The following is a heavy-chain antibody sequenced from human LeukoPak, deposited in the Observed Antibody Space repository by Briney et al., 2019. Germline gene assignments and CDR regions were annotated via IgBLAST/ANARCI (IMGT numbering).Heavy chain of an antibody. J-gene: IGHJ5*02. CDR1: GYTFTSYW. CDR3: ARHTTMLDPLSP. Sequence: GESLKISCKGSGYTFTSYWIGWVRQMPGKGLEWMGIIFPGDSDTRYSPSFQGQVTISADKSISTAYLQWSGLKASDTAMYYCARHTTMLDPLSPWGQGTLVTVSS. CDR2: IFPGDSDT. D-gene: IGHD3/OR15-3a*01. V-gene: IGHV5-51*01.